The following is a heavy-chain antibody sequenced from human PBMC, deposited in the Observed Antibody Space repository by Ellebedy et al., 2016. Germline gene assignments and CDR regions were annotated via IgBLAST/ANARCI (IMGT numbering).Heavy chain of an antibody. D-gene: IGHD3-3*01. CDR2: ISGSGGST. J-gene: IGHJ4*02. V-gene: IGHV3-23*02. CDR3: AKGTGYDFWSGYHFDY. Sequence: GESLKISXTASRFTFSDYAMNWVRQAPGKGLEWVSSISGSGGSTYYIDSVKGRFTISRDNSKNTLYLQMNSLRAEDTAVYYCAKGTGYDFWSGYHFDYWGQGTLVTVSS. CDR1: RFTFSDYA.